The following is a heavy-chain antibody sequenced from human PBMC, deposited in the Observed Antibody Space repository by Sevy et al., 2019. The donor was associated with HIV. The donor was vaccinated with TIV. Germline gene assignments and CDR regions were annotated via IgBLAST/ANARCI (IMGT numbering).Heavy chain of an antibody. V-gene: IGHV3-7*03. Sequence: GGSLRLSCAASGFTFSSYWMSWVRQAPGKGLEWVANIKQDGSEKYYVDSVKGRFTISRDNAKNSLYLQMNSLRAEDTAMYYCARDDLIQLWLPAFDIWGQGTMVTVSS. CDR1: GFTFSSYW. D-gene: IGHD5-18*01. CDR3: ARDDLIQLWLPAFDI. J-gene: IGHJ3*02. CDR2: IKQDGSEK.